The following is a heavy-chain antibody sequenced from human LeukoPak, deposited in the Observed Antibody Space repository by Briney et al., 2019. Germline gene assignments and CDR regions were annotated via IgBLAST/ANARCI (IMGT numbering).Heavy chain of an antibody. D-gene: IGHD6-19*01. CDR1: GFTFSDYY. J-gene: IGHJ4*02. Sequence: GGSLRLSCAASGFTFSDYYMTWIRQAPGKGLEWVSYVNSRGTIIFYADSVRGRFTISRDNAEYSLYLQMNSLRDEDTAVYYCATSALAVAGNDEFDYWGQGTLVTVS. CDR3: ATSALAVAGNDEFDY. CDR2: VNSRGTII. V-gene: IGHV3-11*01.